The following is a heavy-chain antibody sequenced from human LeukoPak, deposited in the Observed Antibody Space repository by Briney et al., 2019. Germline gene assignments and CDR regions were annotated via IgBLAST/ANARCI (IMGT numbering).Heavy chain of an antibody. D-gene: IGHD6-13*01. J-gene: IGHJ4*02. Sequence: GGSLILSCAASGFTFDDYAMHWVRQAPGKGLEWVSGISWNSGSIGYADSVKGRFTISRDNAENSLYLQMNSLRAEDTALYYCAKDRAAAGDAIFDYWGQGTLVTVSS. V-gene: IGHV3-9*01. CDR2: ISWNSGSI. CDR1: GFTFDDYA. CDR3: AKDRAAAGDAIFDY.